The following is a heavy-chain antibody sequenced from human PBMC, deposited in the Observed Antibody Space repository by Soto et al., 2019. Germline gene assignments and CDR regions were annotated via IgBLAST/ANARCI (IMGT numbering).Heavy chain of an antibody. J-gene: IGHJ6*02. CDR1: GGTFSSYA. CDR3: ASPTKPLYYYYGMDV. Sequence: QVQLVQSGAEVKKPGSSVKVSCKASGGTFSSYAISWVRQAPGQGLEWMGGIIPIFGTANYAQKFQGRVTITADESTSXXYMELSSLRSEDTAVYYCASPTKPLYYYYGMDVWGQGTTVTVSS. CDR2: IIPIFGTA. V-gene: IGHV1-69*12. D-gene: IGHD1-1*01.